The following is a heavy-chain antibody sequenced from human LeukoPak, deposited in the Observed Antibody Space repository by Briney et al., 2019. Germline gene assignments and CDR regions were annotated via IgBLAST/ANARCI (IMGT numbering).Heavy chain of an antibody. J-gene: IGHJ6*03. Sequence: SETLSLTCTVSGGSISSSSSYYWGWIRQPPGKGLEWIGSIFYNGDTYYNPSLKSRVTISVDASEMQFSLKLTSVTDADTAVYYCGRAQRGRYYYYYKDVWGKGTTVTVSS. V-gene: IGHV4-39*01. CDR3: GRAQRGRYYYYYKDV. CDR1: GGSISSSSSYY. CDR2: IFYNGDT.